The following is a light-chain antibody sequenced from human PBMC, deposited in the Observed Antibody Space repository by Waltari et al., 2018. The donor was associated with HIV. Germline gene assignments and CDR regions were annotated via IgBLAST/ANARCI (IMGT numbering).Light chain of an antibody. V-gene: IGLV6-57*01. Sequence: NFMLTQPHSVSESPGKTVTISCTRSSGSIATNFVQWYQQRPGSSPTSVIYDDYQRPSGVPDRFSGSKSGNTASLTISGLQAEDEADYYCSSYTSSSTLKFGGGTKLTVL. J-gene: IGLJ2*01. CDR1: SGSIATNF. CDR2: DDY. CDR3: SSYTSSSTLK.